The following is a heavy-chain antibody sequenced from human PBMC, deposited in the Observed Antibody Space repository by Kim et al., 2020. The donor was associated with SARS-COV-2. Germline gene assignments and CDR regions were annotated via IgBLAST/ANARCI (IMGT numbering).Heavy chain of an antibody. J-gene: IGHJ4*02. CDR1: GFTFSSYA. D-gene: IGHD6-13*01. CDR3: ARDHSSSWYERTRPFDY. CDR2: ISYDGSNK. Sequence: GGSLRLSCAASGFTFSSYAMHWVRQAPGKGLEWVAVISYDGSNKYYADSVKGRFTISRDNSKNTLYLQMNSLRAEDTAVYYCARDHSSSWYERTRPFDYWGQGTLVTVSS. V-gene: IGHV3-30-3*01.